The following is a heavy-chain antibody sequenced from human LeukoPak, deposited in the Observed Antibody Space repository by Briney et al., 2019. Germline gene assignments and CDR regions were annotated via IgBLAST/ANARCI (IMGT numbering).Heavy chain of an antibody. CDR1: GGSISSGGYY. V-gene: IGHV4-30-2*01. CDR3: ARAFYGSYYGGAFDI. CDR2: IYHSGST. Sequence: TSQTLSLTCTVSGGSISSGGYYWSWIRQPPGKGLEWIGYIYHSGSTYYNPSLKSRVTISVDRSKNQFSLKLSSVTAADTAVYYCARAFYGSYYGGAFDIWGQGTMVTVSS. J-gene: IGHJ3*02. D-gene: IGHD1-26*01.